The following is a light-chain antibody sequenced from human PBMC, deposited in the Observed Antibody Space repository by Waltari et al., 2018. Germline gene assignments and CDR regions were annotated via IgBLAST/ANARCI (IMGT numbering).Light chain of an antibody. CDR1: QGIGTY. J-gene: IGKJ5*01. Sequence: DIQMTQSPSSLSASVGDRVTITCRASQGIGTYLAWFKQKPGKAPKFLMFAASSLQSGVPSRFSGSGSGTDFTLTISSLQPEDFATYYCQQYDSYPITFGQGTRLEIK. V-gene: IGKV1-16*01. CDR2: AAS. CDR3: QQYDSYPIT.